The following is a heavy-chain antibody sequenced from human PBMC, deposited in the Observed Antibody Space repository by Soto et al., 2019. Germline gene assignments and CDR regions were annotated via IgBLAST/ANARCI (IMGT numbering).Heavy chain of an antibody. Sequence: QVQLVQSGAEVKKPGASVKVSCKASGYTFTSYGISWVRQAPGQGLEWMGWISAYNGNTNYAQKLQGRVTMTTDTSTSTDYMELRSLSSDDTAVYYCARDLVGLDIVLMVYARRNDAFDIWGQGTMVTVSS. V-gene: IGHV1-18*01. CDR3: ARDLVGLDIVLMVYARRNDAFDI. CDR1: GYTFTSYG. CDR2: ISAYNGNT. J-gene: IGHJ3*02. D-gene: IGHD2-8*01.